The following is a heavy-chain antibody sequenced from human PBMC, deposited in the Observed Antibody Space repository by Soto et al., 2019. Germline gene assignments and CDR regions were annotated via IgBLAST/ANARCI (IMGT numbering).Heavy chain of an antibody. CDR2: ISPKSGSI. D-gene: IGHD2-2*01. J-gene: IGHJ4*03. Sequence: QVHLVQSGAEVKKPGASVNVSCKTSGYTFTRNGISWVRQAPGQGLEWMGWISPKSGSIKYAQKYQRRVIMTTDRSASTPYMELRSLRSDDTALYYCVNERHSTTCPASDDWGPGTMVTVSS. V-gene: IGHV1-18*01. CDR3: VNERHSTTCPASDD. CDR1: GYTFTRNG.